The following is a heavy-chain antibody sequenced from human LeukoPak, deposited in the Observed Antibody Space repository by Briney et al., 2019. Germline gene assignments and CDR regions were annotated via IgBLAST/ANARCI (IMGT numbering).Heavy chain of an antibody. D-gene: IGHD2-15*01. J-gene: IGHJ4*02. CDR3: ARTRRWWLDY. V-gene: IGHV3-48*04. Sequence: GSLRLSCAASGFTFSSYWMSWVRQAPGKGLEWVSYISSSGSTIYYADSVKGRFTISRDNAKNSLYLQMNSLRAEDTAVYYCARTRRWWLDYWGQGTLVTVSS. CDR2: ISSSGSTI. CDR1: GFTFSSYW.